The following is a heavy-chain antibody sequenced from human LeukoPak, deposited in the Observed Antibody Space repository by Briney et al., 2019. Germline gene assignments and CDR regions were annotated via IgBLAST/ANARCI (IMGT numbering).Heavy chain of an antibody. CDR3: ARDKGQYGSGTRGFTWFDP. CDR1: GYSISSGYY. J-gene: IGHJ5*02. D-gene: IGHD3-10*01. V-gene: IGHV4-38-2*02. Sequence: SETLSLTRTVSGYSISSGYYWGWIRQPPGKGLEGIGVINNSGSTYYNPSLKSRVTISVDTSKNQFSLKLSSVTAADTAVYYCARDKGQYGSGTRGFTWFDPWGQGTLVTVSS. CDR2: INNSGST.